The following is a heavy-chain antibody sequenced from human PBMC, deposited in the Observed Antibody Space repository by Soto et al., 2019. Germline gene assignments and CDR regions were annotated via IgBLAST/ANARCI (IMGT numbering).Heavy chain of an antibody. CDR2: IWYDGSNK. CDR1: GFTFSSYG. J-gene: IGHJ6*03. CDR3: ARDSDESLVNGDCSSTSCYAEHYYYMDV. Sequence: GGSLRLSCAASGFTFSSYGMHWVRQAPGKGLEWVAVIWYDGSNKYYADSVKGRFTISRDNSKNTLYLQMNSLRAEDTAVYYCARDSDESLVNGDCSSTSCYAEHYYYMDVWGKGTTVTVSS. V-gene: IGHV3-33*01. D-gene: IGHD2-2*01.